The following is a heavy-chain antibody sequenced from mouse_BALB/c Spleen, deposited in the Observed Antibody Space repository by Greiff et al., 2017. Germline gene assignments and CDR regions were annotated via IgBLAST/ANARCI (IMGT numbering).Heavy chain of an antibody. J-gene: IGHJ1*01. CDR1: GFTFSSYT. CDR3: TRAYDYDRNWYFDV. Sequence: EVKLMESGGGLVKPGGSLKLSCAASGFTFSSYTMSWVRQTPEKRLEWVATISSGGSYTYYPDSVKGRFTISRDNAKNTLYLQMSSLKSEDTAMYYCTRAYDYDRNWYFDVWGAGTTVTVSA. CDR2: ISSGGSYT. D-gene: IGHD2-4*01. V-gene: IGHV5-6-4*01.